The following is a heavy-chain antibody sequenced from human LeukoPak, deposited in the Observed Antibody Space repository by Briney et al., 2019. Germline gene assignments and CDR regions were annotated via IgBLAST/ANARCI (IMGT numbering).Heavy chain of an antibody. CDR1: GFTFSDYD. D-gene: IGHD1-26*01. V-gene: IGHV3-11*03. CDR3: ARFRSGSYYPSDFYFGY. J-gene: IGHJ4*02. Sequence: GGSLRLSCAASGFTFSDYDMSWIRQAAGKGLEWVSYIPTSSTYTKYADSVKGRFTISRDNAKNSVYLQMDSLRAEDTAVYYCARFRSGSYYPSDFYFGYWGQGTLVTVSS. CDR2: IPTSSTYT.